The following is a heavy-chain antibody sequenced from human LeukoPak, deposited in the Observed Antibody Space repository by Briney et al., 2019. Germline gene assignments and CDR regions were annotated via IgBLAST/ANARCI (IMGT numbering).Heavy chain of an antibody. V-gene: IGHV4-4*07. Sequence: PSETLSLTCTVSGGSISSYYWSWIRQPAGKGLEWIGRIYTSGSTNYNPSLKSRVTMSVDTSKNQFSLKLSSVTAADTAVYYCARSYCGGDCYAANYYYYYGMDVWGQGTTVTVSS. J-gene: IGHJ6*02. CDR3: ARSYCGGDCYAANYYYYYGMDV. CDR2: IYTSGST. D-gene: IGHD2-21*02. CDR1: GGSISSYY.